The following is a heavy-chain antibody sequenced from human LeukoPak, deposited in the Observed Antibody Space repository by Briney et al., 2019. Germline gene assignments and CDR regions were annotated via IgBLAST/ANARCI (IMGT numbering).Heavy chain of an antibody. J-gene: IGHJ4*02. D-gene: IGHD3-3*01. CDR1: GGSISSYY. Sequence: PSETLSLTCTVSGGSISSYYWSWIRQPAGKGLEWIGRIYTSGSTYYNPSLKSRVTISVDTSKNQFSLKLSSVTAADTAVYYCARRGYDFWSRPPAGYFDYWGQETLVTVSS. CDR3: ARRGYDFWSRPPAGYFDY. CDR2: IYTSGST. V-gene: IGHV4-4*07.